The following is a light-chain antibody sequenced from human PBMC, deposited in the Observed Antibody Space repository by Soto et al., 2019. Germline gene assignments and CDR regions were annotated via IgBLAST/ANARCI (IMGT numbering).Light chain of an antibody. CDR3: QQYNKWPRT. J-gene: IGKJ1*01. V-gene: IGKV3-15*01. CDR2: DAS. CDR1: HTITNN. Sequence: PGARATLACRASHTITNNYLAWYQQKPGQAPRLLIYDASTRATGIPARFSGSGSGTDFTLTVSSLQSQDFAVYYCQQYNKWPRTFGQGTKVDI.